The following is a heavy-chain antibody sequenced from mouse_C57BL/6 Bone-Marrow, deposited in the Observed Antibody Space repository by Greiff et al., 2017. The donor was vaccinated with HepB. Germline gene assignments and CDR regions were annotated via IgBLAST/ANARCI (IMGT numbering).Heavy chain of an antibody. J-gene: IGHJ2*01. CDR2: IDPENGDT. Sequence: EVQLQQSGAELVRPGASVKLSCTASGFNIKDDYMHWVKQRPEQGLEWIGWIDPENGDTEYASKFQGKATITADTSSNTAYLQLSSLTSEDTAVYYFTSYYGSSGYYFDYWGQGTTLTVSS. V-gene: IGHV14-4*01. CDR3: TSYYGSSGYYFDY. D-gene: IGHD1-1*01. CDR1: GFNIKDDY.